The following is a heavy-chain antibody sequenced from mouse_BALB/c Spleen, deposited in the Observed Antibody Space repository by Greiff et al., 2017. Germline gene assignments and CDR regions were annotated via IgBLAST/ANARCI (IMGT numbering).Heavy chain of an antibody. CDR3: ARDMTTGFAY. CDR2: ISDGGSYT. J-gene: IGHJ3*01. CDR1: GFTFSDYY. D-gene: IGHD1-1*01. Sequence: EVHLVESGGGLVKPGGSLKLSCAASGFTFSDYYMYWVRQTPEKRLEWVATISDGGSYTYYPDSVKGRFTISRDNAKNNLYLQMSSLKAEDTAMYYCARDMTTGFAYWGQGTLVTVSA. V-gene: IGHV5-4*02.